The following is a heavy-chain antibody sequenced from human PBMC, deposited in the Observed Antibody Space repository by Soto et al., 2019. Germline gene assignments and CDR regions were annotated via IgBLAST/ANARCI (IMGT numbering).Heavy chain of an antibody. CDR1: GFTFSSYS. CDR3: ARVGDFWSGSQEFDY. J-gene: IGHJ4*02. CDR2: ISSSSSYI. V-gene: IGHV3-21*01. D-gene: IGHD3-3*01. Sequence: GGSLRLSCAASGFTFSSYSMNWVRQAPGKGLEWVSSISSSSSYIYYADSVKGRFTISRDNAKNSLYLQMNSLRAEDTAVYYCARVGDFWSGSQEFDYWGQGTLVTVSS.